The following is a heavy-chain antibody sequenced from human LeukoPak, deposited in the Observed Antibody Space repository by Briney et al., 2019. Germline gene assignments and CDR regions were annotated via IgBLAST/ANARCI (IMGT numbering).Heavy chain of an antibody. Sequence: GGSLRLSCAASGFTFSSYGMHWVRQAPGKGLEWVAFIRYDGSNKYYADSVKGRFTISRDNSKNTLYLQMNSLRAEDTAVYYCAKDPKAMIVVVITNWGQGTLVTVSS. V-gene: IGHV3-30*02. J-gene: IGHJ4*02. CDR1: GFTFSSYG. CDR2: IRYDGSNK. CDR3: AKDPKAMIVVVITN. D-gene: IGHD3-22*01.